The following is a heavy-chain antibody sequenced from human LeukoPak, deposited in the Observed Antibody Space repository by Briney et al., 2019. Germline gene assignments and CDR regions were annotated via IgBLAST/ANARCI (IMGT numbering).Heavy chain of an antibody. J-gene: IGHJ2*01. CDR2: IYTSGST. V-gene: IGHV4-4*07. CDR1: GGSISSYY. CDR3: ARDRGCSSTCCLFPETWRYLDL. Sequence: SSETLSLXCTVSGGSISSYYWSWIRQPAGKGLEWIGRIYTSGSTNYNPSLKSRVTMSVDTSKNQFSLKLSSVTAADTAVYYCARDRGCSSTCCLFPETWRYLDLWGRGTLVTVSS. D-gene: IGHD2-2*01.